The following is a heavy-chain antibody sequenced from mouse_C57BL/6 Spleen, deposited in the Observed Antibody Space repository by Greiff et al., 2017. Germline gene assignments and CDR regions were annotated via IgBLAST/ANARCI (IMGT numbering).Heavy chain of an antibody. D-gene: IGHD1-1*01. Sequence: EVQLQQSAPELVKPGASVKISCKASGYTFTDYYMNWVKQSHGKSLEWIGDINPNNGGTSYNQKFKGKATLTVDKSSSTAYMELRSLTSEDSAVYYCAKRGTTVVATGDYWGQGTTLTVSS. CDR1: GYTFTDYY. J-gene: IGHJ2*01. CDR2: INPNNGGT. CDR3: AKRGTTVVATGDY. V-gene: IGHV1-26*01.